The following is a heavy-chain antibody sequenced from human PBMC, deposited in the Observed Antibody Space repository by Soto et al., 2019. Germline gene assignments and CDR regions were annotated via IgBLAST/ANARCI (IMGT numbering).Heavy chain of an antibody. CDR1: GFTFSTSG. V-gene: IGHV3-30*18. J-gene: IGHJ5*02. CDR2: ISHDGGAT. Sequence: QVQLVESGGRVVQSGRSLRLSCAASGFTFSTSGMHWIRQAPGKGLEWVAMISHDGGATYYVDSVKGRFTISRDTYKTTLHLQMDGLRPVDTATYDCAKDWGSSGWYNGFDPWGQGTLVTVSS. CDR3: AKDWGSSGWYNGFDP. D-gene: IGHD6-13*01.